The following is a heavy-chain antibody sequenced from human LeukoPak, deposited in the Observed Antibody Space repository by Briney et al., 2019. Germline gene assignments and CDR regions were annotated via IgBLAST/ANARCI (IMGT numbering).Heavy chain of an antibody. J-gene: IGHJ4*02. CDR2: IKQDGSEK. CDR1: GFTFKSDW. D-gene: IGHD3-22*01. CDR3: ARDTDSSGYFNFDY. V-gene: IGHV3-7*01. Sequence: GGSLRLSCEASGFTFKSDWMSWVRQAPGKGLEWVANIKQDGSEKYYVDSVKGRFTISRDNAKNSLYLQMNSLRAEDTAVYYCARDTDSSGYFNFDYWGQGTLVTVSS.